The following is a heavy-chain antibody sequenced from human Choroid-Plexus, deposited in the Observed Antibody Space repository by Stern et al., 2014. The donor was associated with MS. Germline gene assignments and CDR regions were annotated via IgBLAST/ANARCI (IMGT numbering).Heavy chain of an antibody. V-gene: IGHV3-11*01. CDR1: GFTFSAFY. D-gene: IGHD3-10*01. J-gene: IGHJ5*02. CDR3: VRSGAGNWFDP. Sequence: VQLVESGGGLVKTGGSLRLSCAASGFTFSAFYMTWMRQAPGTGLEWVSYISTTGSTTYYADSVKGRFTISRDNAKNSVSLQMNSLRAEDTAVYYCVRSGAGNWFDPWGQGTLVTVSS. CDR2: ISTTGSTT.